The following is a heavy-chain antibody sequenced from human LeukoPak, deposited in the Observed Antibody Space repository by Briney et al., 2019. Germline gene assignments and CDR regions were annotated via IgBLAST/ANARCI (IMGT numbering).Heavy chain of an antibody. CDR3: ARGTCSSTSCSGADDYYYGMDV. J-gene: IGHJ6*02. CDR2: ISYDGSNK. V-gene: IGHV3-30-3*01. CDR1: GFTFSSYA. Sequence: PGGSLRLSCAASGFTFSSYAMHWVRQAPGKGLEWVAVISYDGSNKYYADSVKGRFTISRDNSKNTLYLQMNSLRAEDTAVYYCARGTCSSTSCSGADDYYYGMDVWGQGTTVTVSS. D-gene: IGHD2-2*01.